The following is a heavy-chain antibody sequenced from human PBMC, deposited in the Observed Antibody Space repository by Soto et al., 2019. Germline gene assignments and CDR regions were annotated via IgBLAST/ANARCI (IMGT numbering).Heavy chain of an antibody. CDR1: GFTFSSYG. D-gene: IGHD4-17*01. CDR2: LLYDGSEI. CDR3: AKAGGGYGDFVDH. J-gene: IGHJ4*02. V-gene: IGHV3-30*18. Sequence: GGSLRLSCAASGFTFSSYGMHWVRQAPGKGLEWVAGLLYDGSEIYYADSVKGRFTVSREDSKNTLYLQMNTLKTEDTAIYYCAKAGGGYGDFVDHWGQGTLVTVSS.